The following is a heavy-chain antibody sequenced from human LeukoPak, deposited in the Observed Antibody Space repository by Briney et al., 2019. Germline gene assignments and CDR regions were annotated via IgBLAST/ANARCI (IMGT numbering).Heavy chain of an antibody. V-gene: IGHV3-30*18. CDR1: GFTFSSYG. D-gene: IGHD2-15*01. J-gene: IGHJ4*02. Sequence: PGGSLRLSCAASGFTFSSYGMHWVRQAPGKGLEWVAVISYDGSNKYYADSVKGRFTISRDNSKNTLYLQMNSLRAEDTAVYYCAKETCSGGSCYSNYWGQGTLVTVSS. CDR2: ISYDGSNK. CDR3: AKETCSGGSCYSNY.